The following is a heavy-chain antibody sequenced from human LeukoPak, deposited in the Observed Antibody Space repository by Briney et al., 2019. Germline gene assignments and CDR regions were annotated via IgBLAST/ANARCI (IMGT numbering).Heavy chain of an antibody. CDR1: GASISSHDYY. CDR3: ARDLGLSFDY. CDR2: MSYGGHT. Sequence: PSETLSLTCTVSGASISSHDYYWGWIRQPPGKGLEWIGSMSYGGHTHYSQSLKSRVTMSVDTSKNQVSLKLSSVTAADTAVYYCARDLGLSFDYWGQETLVTVSS. V-gene: IGHV4-39*07. J-gene: IGHJ4*02. D-gene: IGHD1-26*01.